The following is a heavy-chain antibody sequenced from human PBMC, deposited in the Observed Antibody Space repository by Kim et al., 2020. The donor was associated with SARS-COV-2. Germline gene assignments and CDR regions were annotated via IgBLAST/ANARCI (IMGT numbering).Heavy chain of an antibody. D-gene: IGHD6-19*01. V-gene: IGHV4-34*01. J-gene: IGHJ4*02. Sequence: SETLSLTCAVYGGSFSGYYWSWIRQPPGKGLEWIGEINHSGSTNYNPSLKSRVTISVDTSKNQFSLKLSSVTAADTAVYYCARRNYSSGAKYWGQGTLVTVSS. CDR3: ARRNYSSGAKY. CDR1: GGSFSGYY. CDR2: INHSGST.